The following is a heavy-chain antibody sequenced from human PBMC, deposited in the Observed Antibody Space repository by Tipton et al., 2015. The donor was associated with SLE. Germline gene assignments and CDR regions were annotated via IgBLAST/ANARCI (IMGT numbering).Heavy chain of an antibody. V-gene: IGHV4-34*01. CDR3: ARGTSMPMVDWFGQ. CDR1: GGSFSGYY. Sequence: TLSLTCAVYGGSFSGYYWNWIRQPPGKGLEWIGEINHSGDTNYNPSLKSRVTISADKSKNQFSLEVNSVTAADTAVYFCARGTSMPMVDWFGQWGQGTLVTVSS. J-gene: IGHJ5*02. CDR2: INHSGDT. D-gene: IGHD2/OR15-2a*01.